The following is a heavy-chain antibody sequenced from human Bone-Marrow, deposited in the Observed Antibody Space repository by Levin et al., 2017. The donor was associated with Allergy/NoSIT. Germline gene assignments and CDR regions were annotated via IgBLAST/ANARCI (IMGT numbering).Heavy chain of an antibody. V-gene: IGHV3-21*04. CDR3: ASRLTASGGLDV. Sequence: SCAVSGVTRNNYTLTWVRQPPGKGLEWVSSINSNSAYIHCGDSVKGRFTISRDNSKKLLFLQMNSLRDEDTATYYCASRLTASGGLDVWGHGTTVTVSS. J-gene: IGHJ6*02. CDR2: INSNSAYI. D-gene: IGHD5-18*01. CDR1: GVTRNNYT.